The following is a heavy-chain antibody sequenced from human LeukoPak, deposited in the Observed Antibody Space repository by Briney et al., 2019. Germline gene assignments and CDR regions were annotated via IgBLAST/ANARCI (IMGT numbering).Heavy chain of an antibody. D-gene: IGHD3-10*01. Sequence: GESLKISCKGSGYSFTSYWIGWVRQMPGKGLEWMGIIYPGDSDTRYSPSFQGQVTISADKSISTAYLQWSSLKASDTAMYYCARLAVPYYYGSGSYLAWFDPRGQGTLVTVSS. CDR1: GYSFTSYW. J-gene: IGHJ5*02. CDR2: IYPGDSDT. CDR3: ARLAVPYYYGSGSYLAWFDP. V-gene: IGHV5-51*01.